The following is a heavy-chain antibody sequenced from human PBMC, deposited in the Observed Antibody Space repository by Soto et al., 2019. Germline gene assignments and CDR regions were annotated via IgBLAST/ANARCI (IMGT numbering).Heavy chain of an antibody. CDR2: IYWDDDK. CDR1: GFSLSTSGAG. J-gene: IGHJ4*02. D-gene: IGHD3-9*01. Sequence: QISSKGSGPTLMKPTQTLTQTCTFTGFSLSTSGAGVAWIRQPPGKALEWLALIYWDDDKRYSPSLKSRLTITKDTSKNQVVLIMTNMDPGDTATYYCAHSRKSYYDILTGYNYWGQGTLVTVSS. CDR3: AHSRKSYYDILTGYNY. V-gene: IGHV2-5*02.